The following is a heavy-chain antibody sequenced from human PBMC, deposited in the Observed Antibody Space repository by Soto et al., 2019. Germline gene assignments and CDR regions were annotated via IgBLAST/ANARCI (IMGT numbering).Heavy chain of an antibody. CDR2: IFFTGNI. J-gene: IGHJ4*02. V-gene: IGHV4-39*01. CDR3: ASLHCSGGSCYNPGFDY. D-gene: IGHD2-15*01. CDR1: GAYISSISDY. Sequence: PXDALCLPSNVSGAYISSISDYWGWIRQPPGKGLEWVGSIFFTGNIYYNPSLKSRVTISVDTSRNQFSLIVNSVTAADTAVYYCASLHCSGGSCYNPGFDYWGQGTLVTVSS.